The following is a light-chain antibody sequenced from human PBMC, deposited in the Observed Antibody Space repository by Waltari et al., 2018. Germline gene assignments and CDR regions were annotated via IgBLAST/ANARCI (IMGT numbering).Light chain of an antibody. CDR2: KAS. CDR3: QQYNLYSET. J-gene: IGKJ1*01. V-gene: IGKV1-5*03. CDR1: QSVNIW. Sequence: DIQMTQSPSTLSASVGARVPITCRASQSVNIWLAWYQQKPGKAPKLLIYKASILESGVPSRFSGSGSGTEFTLTISSLQPDDIATYYCQQYNLYSETFGQGTKVEIK.